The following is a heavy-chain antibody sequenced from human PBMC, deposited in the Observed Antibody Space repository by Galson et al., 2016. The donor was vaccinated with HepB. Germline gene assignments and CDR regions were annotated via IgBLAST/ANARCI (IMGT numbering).Heavy chain of an antibody. CDR3: VRDYNFAFDI. CDR2: IRDTRTI. CDR1: GFTFNIFS. Sequence: SLRLSCAASGFTFNIFSMNWVRQAPGKGLEWVSYIRDTRTIYHAYSVKGRFTVSRDDAENSLYLQMNSLRDEDTAVYYCVRDYNFAFDIWGQGTMVTVSS. D-gene: IGHD5-24*01. V-gene: IGHV3-48*02. J-gene: IGHJ3*02.